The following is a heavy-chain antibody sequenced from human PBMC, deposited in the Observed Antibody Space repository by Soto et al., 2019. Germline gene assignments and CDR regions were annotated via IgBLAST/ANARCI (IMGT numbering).Heavy chain of an antibody. J-gene: IGHJ5*02. CDR1: GYTFTIYG. D-gene: IGHD1-26*01. Sequence: ASVKVSCKASGYTFTIYGISWVLQAPGQGLEWMGWISAYNGNTNYAQKLQGRVTMTTDTSTSTAYMELRSLRSDDTAVYYCARNPPSDNWFDPWGQGTLVTVSS. CDR3: ARNPPSDNWFDP. CDR2: ISAYNGNT. V-gene: IGHV1-18*01.